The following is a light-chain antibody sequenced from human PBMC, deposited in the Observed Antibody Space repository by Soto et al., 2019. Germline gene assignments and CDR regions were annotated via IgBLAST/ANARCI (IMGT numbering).Light chain of an antibody. V-gene: IGLV1-40*01. J-gene: IGLJ3*02. CDR3: QSYDSSLSGSV. Sequence: QAVVTQPPSVSGAPGQRVTISCTGSSSNIGAGYDVHWYQQLPGTAPKVLIYGNSNRPSGVPDRFSGSKSGTSASLAITGLQAEDEADYSCQSYDSSLSGSVFGGGTKLTVL. CDR2: GNS. CDR1: SSNIGAGYD.